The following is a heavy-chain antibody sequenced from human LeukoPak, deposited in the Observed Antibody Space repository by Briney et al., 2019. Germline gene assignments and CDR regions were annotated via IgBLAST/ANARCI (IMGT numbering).Heavy chain of an antibody. D-gene: IGHD3-3*01. Sequence: ASVKVSCKASGYTFTDYYMHWVRQAPGQGLEWMGWINPNSGGTNYAQKFQGRVTMTRDTSISTACMELSRLRSDDTAVYYCARVPDFWSGYYFPMDVWGKGTTVTVSS. CDR1: GYTFTDYY. CDR3: ARVPDFWSGYYFPMDV. CDR2: INPNSGGT. J-gene: IGHJ6*03. V-gene: IGHV1-2*02.